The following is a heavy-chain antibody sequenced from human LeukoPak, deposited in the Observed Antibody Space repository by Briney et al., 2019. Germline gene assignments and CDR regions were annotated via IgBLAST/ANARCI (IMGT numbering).Heavy chain of an antibody. J-gene: IGHJ4*02. CDR3: AKGGGGSKGPAAAGTGRPYYFDY. CDR1: GFTVSSNY. D-gene: IGHD6-13*01. Sequence: GGSLRLSCAASGFTVSSNYMSWVRQAPGKGLEWVAVISYDGSNEYYADSVKGRLTISRDNSKNTLYLQMKSLRAEDTAVYYCAKGGGGSKGPAAAGTGRPYYFDYWGQGTLVTVSS. CDR2: ISYDGSNE. V-gene: IGHV3-30*18.